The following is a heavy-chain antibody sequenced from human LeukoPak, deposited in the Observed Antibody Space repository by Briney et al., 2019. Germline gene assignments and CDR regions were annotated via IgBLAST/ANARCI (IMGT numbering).Heavy chain of an antibody. V-gene: IGHV3-23*01. CDR1: GFTFSSYA. Sequence: GGSLRLSCAASGFTFSSYAMSWVRQAPGKGLEWGSAISGSGGSTYYADTVKGRFTISRDNSKKTLYLQMNSLRAEDTAVYYCTKDLGSSWSYFDYWGQGTLVTVSS. CDR3: TKDLGSSWSYFDY. CDR2: ISGSGGST. D-gene: IGHD6-13*01. J-gene: IGHJ4*02.